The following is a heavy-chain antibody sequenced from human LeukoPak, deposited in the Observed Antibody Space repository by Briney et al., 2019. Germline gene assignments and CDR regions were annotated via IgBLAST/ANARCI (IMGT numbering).Heavy chain of an antibody. CDR3: ARGGSGSYYNFGY. D-gene: IGHD3-10*01. J-gene: IGHJ4*02. CDR2: IRSSSYI. CDR1: GFTFSSYS. V-gene: IGHV3-21*01. Sequence: GGSLRLSCAASGFTFSSYSMNWVRQAPGKGLEWVSSIRSSSYIYYADSVKGRFTISRDNAKNSLYLQMNSLRAEDTAVYYCARGGSGSYYNFGYWGQGTLVTVSS.